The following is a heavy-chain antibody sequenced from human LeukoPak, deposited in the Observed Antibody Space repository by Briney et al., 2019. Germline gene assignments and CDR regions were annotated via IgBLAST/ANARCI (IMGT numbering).Heavy chain of an antibody. CDR1: GGSFSGYY. J-gene: IGHJ4*02. CDR2: INHSGST. D-gene: IGHD3-22*01. CDR3: ASTYYDSSGYYYFDY. V-gene: IGHV4-34*01. Sequence: SETLSLTRAVYGGSFSGYYWSWIRQPPGKGLEWIGEINHSGSTNYNPSLKSRVTISVDTSKNQFSLRLSSVTAADTAVYYCASTYYDSSGYYYFDYWGQGTLVTVSS.